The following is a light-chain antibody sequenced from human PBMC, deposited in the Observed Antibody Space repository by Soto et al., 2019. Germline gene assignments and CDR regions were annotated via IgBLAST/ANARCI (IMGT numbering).Light chain of an antibody. Sequence: QSALTQPASVSGSPGQSITISCTGTSSDVGGYNYVSWYQQHPGKAPKLMIYDVSNRPSGVSNRFSGSKSGSTASLTISGLQAEDEADYYCSSYTSSSTLVFGTGTKATVL. J-gene: IGLJ1*01. CDR3: SSYTSSSTLV. V-gene: IGLV2-14*01. CDR1: SSDVGGYNY. CDR2: DVS.